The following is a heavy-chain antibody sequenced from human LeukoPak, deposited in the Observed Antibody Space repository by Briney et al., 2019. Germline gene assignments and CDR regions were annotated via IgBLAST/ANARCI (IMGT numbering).Heavy chain of an antibody. V-gene: IGHV3-21*01. CDR2: ISSSSSYI. D-gene: IGHD6-6*01. CDR3: ARDWGSSRSQGMDV. CDR1: GFTFSSYS. Sequence: KGGGSLRLSCAASGFTFSSYSMNWVRQAPGKGLEWVSSISSSSSYIYYADSVKGRFTISRDNAKNSLYLQMNSLRAEDTAVYYCARDWGSSRSQGMDVWGKGTTVTVSS. J-gene: IGHJ6*04.